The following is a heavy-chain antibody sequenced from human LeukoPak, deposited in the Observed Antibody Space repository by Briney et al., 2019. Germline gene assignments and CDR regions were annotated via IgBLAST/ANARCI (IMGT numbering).Heavy chain of an antibody. CDR1: GYTFTGYY. J-gene: IGHJ6*03. V-gene: IGHV1-2*02. Sequence: ASVKVSCKASGYTFTGYYMHWVRQAPGQGLEWMGWINPNSGGTNYAQKFQGRVTMTRDTSISTAYMELSRLRSDDTAVYYCARGRIAAAGNSAYYYYYMGVWGKGTTVTVSS. CDR2: INPNSGGT. D-gene: IGHD6-13*01. CDR3: ARGRIAAAGNSAYYYYYMGV.